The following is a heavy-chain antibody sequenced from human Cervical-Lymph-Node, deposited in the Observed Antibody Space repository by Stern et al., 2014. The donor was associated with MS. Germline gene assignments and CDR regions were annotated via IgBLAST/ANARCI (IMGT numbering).Heavy chain of an antibody. V-gene: IGHV1-69*06. CDR2: IILIFGTV. D-gene: IGHD1-1*01. J-gene: IGHJ4*02. Sequence: MQLVESGAEVKRPGSSVRVACKASGGTFGTYSISWVRQAPGQGLEWMGGIILIFGTVNYAQKFQGRVTMSADKSTSTAYLDLTSLRSEDTAMYYCARYRGTFYFDNWGQGTLVTVSS. CDR3: ARYRGTFYFDN. CDR1: GGTFGTYS.